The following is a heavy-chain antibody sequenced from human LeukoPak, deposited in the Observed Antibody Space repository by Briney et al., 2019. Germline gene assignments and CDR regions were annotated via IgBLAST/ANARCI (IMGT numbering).Heavy chain of an antibody. CDR1: GFTFSSYA. J-gene: IGHJ4*02. CDR2: ISGSGGST. V-gene: IGHV3-23*01. CDR3: ATRPGYFDY. D-gene: IGHD3-10*01. Sequence: GGSLRLSCAASGFTFSSYAMSWVRRAPGKGLEWVSAISGSGGSTYYADSVKGRFTISRDNSKNTLYLQMNSLRAEDTAVYYWATRPGYFDYWGQGTLVTVSS.